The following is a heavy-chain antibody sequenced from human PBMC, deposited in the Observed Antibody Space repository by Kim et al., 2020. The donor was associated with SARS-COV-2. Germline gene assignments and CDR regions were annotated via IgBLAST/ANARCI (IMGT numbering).Heavy chain of an antibody. CDR1: GFTFSSYA. J-gene: IGHJ4*02. V-gene: IGHV3-30-3*01. D-gene: IGHD3-3*01. CDR3: ARGPGIFGVVIGLDY. CDR2: ISYDGSNK. Sequence: GGSLRLSCAASGFTFSSYAMHWVRQAPGKGLEWVAVISYDGSNKYYADSVKGRFTISRDNSKNTLYLQMNSLRAEDTAVYYCARGPGIFGVVIGLDYWGQGALVTVSS.